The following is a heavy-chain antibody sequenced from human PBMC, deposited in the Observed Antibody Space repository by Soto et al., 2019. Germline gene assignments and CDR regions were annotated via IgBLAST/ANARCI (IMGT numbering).Heavy chain of an antibody. D-gene: IGHD3-10*01. CDR2: ISSSGTID. V-gene: IGHV3-11*01. CDR3: ARRTMGNYYYMDV. J-gene: IGHJ6*03. Sequence: QVHLVESGGGLVKPGGSLRLSCVASGFTLSDYYMSWFRQAPGKGLEWVSYISSSGTIDNYADSVKGRFTISRDNAKNSLFLQMNGLRAEDTAVYYCARRTMGNYYYMDVWGKGTTVTVSS. CDR1: GFTLSDYY.